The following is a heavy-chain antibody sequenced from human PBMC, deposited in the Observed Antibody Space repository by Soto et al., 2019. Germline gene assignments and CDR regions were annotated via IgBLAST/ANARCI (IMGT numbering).Heavy chain of an antibody. CDR3: ARDPADYDSSVYYQSLYYFDY. J-gene: IGHJ4*02. V-gene: IGHV4-30-4*01. Sequence: PSETLSLTCTVSGGSISSGDYYWTWIRQPPGKGLEWIGYIYYSGSTYYNPSLKSRVTISVDTSKNQFSLKLSSVTAADTAVDYCARDPADYDSSVYYQSLYYFDYWGQGPLVTVS. CDR1: GGSISSGDYY. CDR2: IYYSGST. D-gene: IGHD3-22*01.